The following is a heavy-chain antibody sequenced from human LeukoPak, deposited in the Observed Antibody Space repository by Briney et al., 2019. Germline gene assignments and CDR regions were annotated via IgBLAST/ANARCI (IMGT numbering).Heavy chain of an antibody. CDR1: GDSITGHY. CDR3: ARDRISINALDM. CDR2: ISHIGST. J-gene: IGHJ3*02. D-gene: IGHD2-21*01. Sequence: SETLSLTCSVSGDSITGHYLTWIRQPPGNGLEWIGYISHIGSTNYNPSLKSRVTISVDTSKNQFSLKLTPVTAADTALYYCARDRISINALDMWGQGTMVTVSS. V-gene: IGHV4-59*11.